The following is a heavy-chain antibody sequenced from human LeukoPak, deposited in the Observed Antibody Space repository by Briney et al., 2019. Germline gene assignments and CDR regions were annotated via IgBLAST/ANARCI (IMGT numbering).Heavy chain of an antibody. Sequence: GASVKVSCKASGYTFTSYYMHWVRQAPGQGLEWMGIINPSGGSTSYAQKLQGRVTMTTDTSTSTAYMELRSLRSDDTAVYYCARDYDSSGFHFQHWGQGTLVTVSS. CDR1: GYTFTSYY. V-gene: IGHV1-46*01. CDR2: INPSGGST. J-gene: IGHJ1*01. D-gene: IGHD3-22*01. CDR3: ARDYDSSGFHFQH.